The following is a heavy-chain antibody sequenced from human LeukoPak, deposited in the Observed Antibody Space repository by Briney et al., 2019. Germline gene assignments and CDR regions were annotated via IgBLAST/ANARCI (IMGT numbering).Heavy chain of an antibody. D-gene: IGHD3-9*01. V-gene: IGHV4-39*07. Sequence: PSETLSLTCTVSGGSISCSSYYWGWIRQPPGKGLEWIGSIYYSGSTYYNPSLKSRVTISVDTSKNQFSLKLSSVTAADTAVYYCARDRDILTGYGFDYWGQGTLVTVSS. CDR3: ARDRDILTGYGFDY. CDR2: IYYSGST. J-gene: IGHJ4*02. CDR1: GGSISCSSYY.